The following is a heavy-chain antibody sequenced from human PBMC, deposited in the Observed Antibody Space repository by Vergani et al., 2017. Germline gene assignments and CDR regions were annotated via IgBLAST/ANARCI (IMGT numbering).Heavy chain of an antibody. Sequence: QVQLQQWGAGLLKPSETLSLTCAVYGGSFSGYYWSWIRQPPGKGLEWIGEINHSGSTNYNPSLKSRVTISVDTSKNQFSLKLSSVTAADTAVYYCARDFEGVAVAGTFDIWGQGTMVTVSS. CDR3: ARDFEGVAVAGTFDI. J-gene: IGHJ3*02. CDR2: INHSGST. CDR1: GGSFSGYY. V-gene: IGHV4-34*01. D-gene: IGHD6-19*01.